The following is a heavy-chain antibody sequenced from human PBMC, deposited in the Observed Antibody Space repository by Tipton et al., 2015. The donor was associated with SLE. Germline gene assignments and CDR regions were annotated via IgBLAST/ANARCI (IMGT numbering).Heavy chain of an antibody. Sequence: QSGPEVKKPGESLKISCKGSGYSFTSYWIGWVRQMPGKGLEWMGTIYPGDSDTRYSPSFQGQVTISADKSISIAYLQWSSLKASDTAMYYCARQRDPITIFGVVIILDAFDIWGQGTMVTVSS. CDR3: ARQRDPITIFGVVIILDAFDI. CDR2: IYPGDSDT. V-gene: IGHV5-51*01. D-gene: IGHD3-3*01. J-gene: IGHJ3*02. CDR1: GYSFTSYW.